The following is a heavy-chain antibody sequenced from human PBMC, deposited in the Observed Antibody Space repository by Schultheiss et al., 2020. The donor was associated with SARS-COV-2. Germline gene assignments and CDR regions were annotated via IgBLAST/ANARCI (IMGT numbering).Heavy chain of an antibody. Sequence: SETLSLTCAVSGYSISSGYYWGWIRQPPGKGLEWIGEINHSGSTNYNPSLKSRVTISVDTSKNQFSLKLSSVTAADTAVYYCARDHCLAVAGRICRFGRYGMDVWGQGTTVTVSS. CDR1: GYSISSGYY. CDR3: ARDHCLAVAGRICRFGRYGMDV. CDR2: INHSGST. J-gene: IGHJ6*02. V-gene: IGHV4-38-2*02. D-gene: IGHD6-19*01.